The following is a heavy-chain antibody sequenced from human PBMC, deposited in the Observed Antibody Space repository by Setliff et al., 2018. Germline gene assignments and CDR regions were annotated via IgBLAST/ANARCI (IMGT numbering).Heavy chain of an antibody. CDR3: AKDTHYYSSSGYYCFDY. Sequence: PGESLKISCAASGFSFSTYAMRWVRQAPGKGLEWVALIWYDGSNIHYVDSVKGRFTVSRDNSRNTLFLQMNSLRAEDTAVYYCAKDTHYYSSSGYYCFDYWGQGTLVTVSS. CDR2: IWYDGSNI. CDR1: GFSFSTYA. D-gene: IGHD3-22*01. V-gene: IGHV3-30*02. J-gene: IGHJ4*02.